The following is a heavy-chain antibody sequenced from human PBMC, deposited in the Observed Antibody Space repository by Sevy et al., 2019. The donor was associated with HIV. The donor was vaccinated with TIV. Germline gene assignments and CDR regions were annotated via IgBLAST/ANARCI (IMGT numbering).Heavy chain of an antibody. V-gene: IGHV1-69*13. Sequence: ASVKVSCKASGGTFSSYAISWVRQAPGQGLEWMGGIIPIFGTANYAQKFQGRVTITADESTSTAYMELSGLRSEDTAVHYCARGARGYSGYDSYYFDYWGQGTLVTVSS. D-gene: IGHD5-12*01. J-gene: IGHJ4*02. CDR3: ARGARGYSGYDSYYFDY. CDR2: IIPIFGTA. CDR1: GGTFSSYA.